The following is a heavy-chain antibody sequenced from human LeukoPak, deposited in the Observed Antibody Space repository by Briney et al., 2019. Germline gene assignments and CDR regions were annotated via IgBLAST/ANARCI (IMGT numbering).Heavy chain of an antibody. D-gene: IGHD3-10*01. J-gene: IGHJ6*03. CDR3: ARQLRYYYGSGSKYYYYYYMDV. V-gene: IGHV4-34*01. CDR1: GGSFSGYY. Sequence: SETLSLTCAVYGGSFSGYYWSWIRQPPGKGLEWIGEINHSGSTNYNPSLKSRVTISVDTSKNQFSLKLSSVTAADTAVYYCARQLRYYYGSGSKYYYYYYMDVWGKGTTVTISS. CDR2: INHSGST.